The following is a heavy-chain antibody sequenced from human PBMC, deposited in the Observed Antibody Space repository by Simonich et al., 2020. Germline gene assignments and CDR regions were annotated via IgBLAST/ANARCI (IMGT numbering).Heavy chain of an antibody. J-gene: IGHJ6*02. D-gene: IGHD1-1*01. CDR2: INQSGGT. CDR1: GGSFSGYY. Sequence: QVQLQQWGAGLLKPSETLSLTCAVYGGSFSGYYWSWTRQPPGTGLGWIGEINQSGGTNFNPTRKRRITISVDTSKNQFSLKLSSVTAADTAVYYCARHRLVDGTTGTTGVDYYYGMDVWGQGTTVTVSS. V-gene: IGHV4-34*01. CDR3: ARHRLVDGTTGTTGVDYYYGMDV.